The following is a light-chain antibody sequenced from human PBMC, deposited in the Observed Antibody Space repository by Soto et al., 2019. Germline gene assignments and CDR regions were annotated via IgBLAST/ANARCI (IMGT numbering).Light chain of an antibody. CDR3: SSYAGSKNWV. V-gene: IGLV2-8*01. Sequence: QSALTQSPSASGSPGQSVTIACTGTSSDAGNYKYVSWYQQHPGNAPKRMIYEVSKRPSGVPDRFSGSKSGNTASLTVSGLQAEDEADYYCSSYAGSKNWVFGGGTKVTVL. CDR1: SSDAGNYKY. J-gene: IGLJ3*02. CDR2: EVS.